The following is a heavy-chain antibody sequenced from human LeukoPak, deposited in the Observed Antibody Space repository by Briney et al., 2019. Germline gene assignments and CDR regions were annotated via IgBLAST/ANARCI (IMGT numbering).Heavy chain of an antibody. CDR3: AKENWNDGVEDY. V-gene: IGHV3-7*03. J-gene: IGHJ4*02. Sequence: GGSLRLSCAASGFTFRSYWMTWVRQYPGKGLEWVANIKQDGSETYYADSVKGRFTISRDNAKNSLYLQMNSLRAEDTALYYCAKENWNDGVEDYWGQGTLVTVSS. CDR2: IKQDGSET. D-gene: IGHD1-1*01. CDR1: GFTFRSYW.